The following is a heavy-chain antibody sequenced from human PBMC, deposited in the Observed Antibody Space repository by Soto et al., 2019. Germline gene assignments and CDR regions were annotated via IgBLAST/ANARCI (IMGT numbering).Heavy chain of an antibody. CDR2: ISYDVSNK. J-gene: IGHJ6*02. V-gene: IGHV3-30-3*01. CDR1: GFTFSSYA. CDR3: ARDIGYCSGGSCYGYGMDV. Sequence: GGSLRLSCAASGFTFSSYAMHWVRQAPGKGLEWVAVISYDVSNKYYADSVKGRFTISRDNSKNTLYLQMNSLRAEDTAVYYCARDIGYCSGGSCYGYGMDVWGQGTTVTVSS. D-gene: IGHD2-15*01.